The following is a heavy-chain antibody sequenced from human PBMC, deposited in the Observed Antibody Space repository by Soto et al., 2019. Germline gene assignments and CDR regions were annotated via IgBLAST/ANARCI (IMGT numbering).Heavy chain of an antibody. Sequence: QVQLVQSGAEVKKPGSSVRVSCKASGGTLSNYGISWVRQAPGQGLEWMGGIIPVFGTANYAQKFQGRVTITADESNSTVYMDVTSLRSEDTAVYYCSRGDATKIVVTTYYAMDVWDQGTTVSVSS. CDR3: SRGDATKIVVTTYYAMDV. CDR1: GGTLSNYG. CDR2: IIPVFGTA. J-gene: IGHJ6*02. V-gene: IGHV1-69*12. D-gene: IGHD4-17*01.